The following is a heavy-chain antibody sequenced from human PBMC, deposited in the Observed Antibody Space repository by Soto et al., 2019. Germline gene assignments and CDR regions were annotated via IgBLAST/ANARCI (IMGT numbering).Heavy chain of an antibody. CDR1: GGSVGSGSYY. CDR2: IYYSGST. CDR3: ARWLGGLHPGNFFDY. D-gene: IGHD4-4*01. V-gene: IGHV4-61*01. J-gene: IGHJ4*02. Sequence: SETLSLTCTVSGGSVGSGSYYWSWIRQPPGKGLEWIGYIYYSGSTNYNPSLKSRVTISVDTSKNQFSLKLSSVTAADTAVYYRARWLGGLHPGNFFDYWGQGTLVTVSS.